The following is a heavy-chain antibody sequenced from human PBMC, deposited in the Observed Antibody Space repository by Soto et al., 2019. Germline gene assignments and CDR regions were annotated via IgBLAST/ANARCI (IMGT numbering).Heavy chain of an antibody. J-gene: IGHJ5*02. CDR2: INPNSGVT. D-gene: IGHD2-21*01. V-gene: IGHV1-2*02. Sequence: GASVKVSCKTSGYIFSGYYMHWVRQAPGQGLEWMGWINPNSGVTSYAQKFQGRATMSRDTSITTVYMELRRLTSDDTAMYYCARDGVVVHFLEPMWFQPWGQGTQVTVSS. CDR1: GYIFSGYY. CDR3: ARDGVVVHFLEPMWFQP.